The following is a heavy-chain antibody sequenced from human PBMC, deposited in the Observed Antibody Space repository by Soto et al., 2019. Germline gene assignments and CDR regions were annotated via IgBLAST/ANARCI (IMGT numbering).Heavy chain of an antibody. CDR3: VKDIHEQWLVSHFEY. J-gene: IGHJ4*02. D-gene: IGHD6-19*01. CDR2: ISWNSGSI. Sequence: EVQLVESGGGSVQPGRSLRLSCVASGFTFESYAIHWVRQVPGKGLEWVSGISWNSGSIGYEDSVKGRFTISRDNAQKSLYLEMNSLRVEDTAFYYCVKDIHEQWLVSHFEYWGQGALVTVSS. V-gene: IGHV3-9*01. CDR1: GFTFESYA.